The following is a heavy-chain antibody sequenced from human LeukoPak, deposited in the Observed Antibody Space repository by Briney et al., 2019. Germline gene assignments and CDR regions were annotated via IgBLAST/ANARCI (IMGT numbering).Heavy chain of an antibody. J-gene: IGHJ3*02. CDR3: ARVYYDFWSGYYTGAFDI. CDR1: GFTFSSYW. D-gene: IGHD3-3*01. V-gene: IGHV3-74*01. Sequence: GGSLRLSCAASGFTFSSYWMHWVRQAPGRGLVWVSRINSDGSSTSYADSVKGRFTISRDNAKNTLYLQMNSLRAEDTAVYYCARVYYDFWSGYYTGAFDIWGQGTMVTVSS. CDR2: INSDGSST.